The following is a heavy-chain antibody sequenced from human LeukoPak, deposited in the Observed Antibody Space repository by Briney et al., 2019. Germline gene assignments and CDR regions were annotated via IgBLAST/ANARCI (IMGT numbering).Heavy chain of an antibody. CDR2: IIPIFGTA. CDR3: ARDRYRRGSSWYFHYYYYYMDV. Sequence: GASVKVSCKASGGTFSSYAISWVRQAPGQGLEWMGGIIPIFGTANYAQKFQGRVTITTDESTSTAYMELSSLRSEDTAVYYCARDRYRRGSSWYFHYYYYYMDVWGKGTTVTVSS. V-gene: IGHV1-69*05. D-gene: IGHD6-13*01. CDR1: GGTFSSYA. J-gene: IGHJ6*03.